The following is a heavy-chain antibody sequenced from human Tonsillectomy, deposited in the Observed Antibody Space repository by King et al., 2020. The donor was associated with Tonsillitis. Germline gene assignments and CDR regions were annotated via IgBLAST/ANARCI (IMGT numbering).Heavy chain of an antibody. CDR2: IITMLGIA. V-gene: IGHV1-69*04. J-gene: IGHJ6*03. CDR1: GGTFSNYA. D-gene: IGHD2-15*01. Sequence: QLVQSGAEVKKPGSSVKVSCKASGGTFSNYAISWVRQAPGQGLEWMGRIITMLGIANYAQKFQGRVTITADKSTSTAYMELSSLRSEDTAVYYCARDAGYCSGGSCYGYYYYYMDVWGKGTTVTVSS. CDR3: ARDAGYCSGGSCYGYYYYYMDV.